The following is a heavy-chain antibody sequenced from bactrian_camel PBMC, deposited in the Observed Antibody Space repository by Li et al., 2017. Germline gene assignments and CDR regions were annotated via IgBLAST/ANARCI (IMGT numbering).Heavy chain of an antibody. V-gene: IGHV3S26*01. CDR3: ATDTVLFFPVRGDKPNY. J-gene: IGHJ4*01. CDR1: GYTYSSNFC. Sequence: HVQLVESGGGSVQAGGSLRLSCVASGYTYSSNFCMAWFRQAPGKEREGVAAYRGDGKTSYKDSVKGRFTISKDNANNNLYLQMNSLKSEDTGAYYCATDTVLFFPVRGDKPNYWGQGTQVTVS. CDR2: YRGDGKT. D-gene: IGHD6*01.